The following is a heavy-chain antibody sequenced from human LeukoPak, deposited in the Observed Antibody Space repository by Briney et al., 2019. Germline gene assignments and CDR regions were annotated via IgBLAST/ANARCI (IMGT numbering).Heavy chain of an antibody. V-gene: IGHV3-48*01. D-gene: IGHD3-22*01. CDR2: ISGSSGTI. CDR3: AKDRPENYDRSGISHMDV. CDR1: GFTFSSYS. Sequence: GGSLRLSCVASGFTFSSYSMNWVRQAPGKGLEWVSYISGSSGTIYYADSVKGRFTISRDNSKNTVYLQMNSLRAEDTAVYYCAKDRPENYDRSGISHMDVWGKGTTVTVSS. J-gene: IGHJ6*03.